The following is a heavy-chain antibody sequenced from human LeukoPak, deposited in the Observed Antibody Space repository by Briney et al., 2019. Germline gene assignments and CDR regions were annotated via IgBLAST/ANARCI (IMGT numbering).Heavy chain of an antibody. V-gene: IGHV3-23*01. Sequence: PGGSLRLSCAASGFTFSSYAMSWVRQAPGKGLEWVSAISGSGGSTYYADSVKGRFTISRDNSKNTLYLQMNSPRAEDTAVYYCAKTRYSSNLVPWFQGYFDYWGQGTLVTVSS. CDR3: AKTRYSSNLVPWFQGYFDY. CDR2: ISGSGGST. CDR1: GFTFSSYA. J-gene: IGHJ4*02. D-gene: IGHD6-13*01.